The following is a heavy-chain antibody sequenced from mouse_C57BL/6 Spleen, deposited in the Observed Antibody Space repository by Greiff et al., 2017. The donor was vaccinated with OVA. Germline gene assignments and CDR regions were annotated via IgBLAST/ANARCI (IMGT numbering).Heavy chain of an antibody. CDR1: GYAFSSYW. CDR2: IYPGDGDT. V-gene: IGHV1-80*01. CDR3: ARSTGTEPYYFDY. D-gene: IGHD4-1*01. Sequence: QVHVKQSGAELVKPGASVKISCKASGYAFSSYWMNWVKQRPGKGLEWIGQIYPGDGDTNYNGKFKGKATLTADKSSSTAYMQLSSLTSEDSAVYFCARSTGTEPYYFDYWGQGTTLTVSS. J-gene: IGHJ2*01.